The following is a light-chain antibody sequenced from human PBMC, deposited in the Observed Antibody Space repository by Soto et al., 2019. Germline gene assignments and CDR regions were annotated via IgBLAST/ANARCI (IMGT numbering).Light chain of an antibody. CDR2: DVG. Sequence: QSVLTQPASVSGSPGQSITIACTGTSSDIGGYNFVSWYQQHPGKAPKLLIYDVGNRPSGVSNRFSCSKSGNTASLTISGLQAEDEAHYYCNSYITLSTYVFGTGTKLAVL. CDR1: SSDIGGYNF. J-gene: IGLJ1*01. V-gene: IGLV2-14*01. CDR3: NSYITLSTYV.